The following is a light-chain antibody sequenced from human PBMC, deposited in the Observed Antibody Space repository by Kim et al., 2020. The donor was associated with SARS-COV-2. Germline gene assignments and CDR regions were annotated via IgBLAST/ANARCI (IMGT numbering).Light chain of an antibody. CDR2: VNTDGSH. J-gene: IGLJ3*02. CDR3: QTWDTGIRV. Sequence: VNPPCTLSKRNSRYAIAWTQQQPEKGPRYLMIVNTDGSHTRGDGIPDRFSGSSSGAERYLSISRLQSEDEVDYYCQTWDTGIRVFGGGTQLTVL. V-gene: IGLV4-69*02. CDR1: KRNSRYA.